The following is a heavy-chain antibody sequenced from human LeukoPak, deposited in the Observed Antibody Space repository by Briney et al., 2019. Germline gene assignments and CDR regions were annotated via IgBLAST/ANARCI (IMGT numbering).Heavy chain of an antibody. V-gene: IGHV1-69*05. CDR2: IIPIFGTA. CDR1: GGTFSSYA. CDR3: ARDVRTGTYAFDI. D-gene: IGHD1-7*01. J-gene: IGHJ3*02. Sequence: SVKVSCKASGGTFSSYAISWVRQALGQGLEWMGGIIPIFGTANYAQKFQGRVTITTDESTSTAYMELSSLRSEDTAVYYCARDVRTGTYAFDIWSQGTMVTVSS.